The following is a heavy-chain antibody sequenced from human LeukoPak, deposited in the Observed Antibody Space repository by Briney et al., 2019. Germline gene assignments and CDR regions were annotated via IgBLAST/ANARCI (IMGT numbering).Heavy chain of an antibody. CDR1: GFTFSTYA. Sequence: PGGSLRLSCAASGFTFSTYAIHWVRQAPGKGLEWVAFISYDGTNKNYADSVKGRFTISRDNSKNTLYLQWNSLRAEDTAVYYCARDRTPSWSAYSNPTFHYWGQGTLVTVSS. CDR2: ISYDGTNK. V-gene: IGHV3-30*07. J-gene: IGHJ4*02. CDR3: ARDRTPSWSAYSNPTFHY. D-gene: IGHD4-11*01.